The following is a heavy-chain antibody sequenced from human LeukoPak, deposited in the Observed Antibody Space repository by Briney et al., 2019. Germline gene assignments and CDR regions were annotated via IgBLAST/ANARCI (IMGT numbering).Heavy chain of an antibody. J-gene: IGHJ4*02. CDR2: MNPNSGNT. V-gene: IGHV1-8*01. CDR3: AGGITMVRGVFYFDY. Sequence: GASVKVSCKASGYTFTSYDVNWVRQATGQGLEWMGWMNPNSGNTGCAQKFQGRVTMTRNTSISTAYMELSSLRSKDTAVYYCAGGITMVRGVFYFDYWGQGTLVTVSS. CDR1: GYTFTSYD. D-gene: IGHD3-10*01.